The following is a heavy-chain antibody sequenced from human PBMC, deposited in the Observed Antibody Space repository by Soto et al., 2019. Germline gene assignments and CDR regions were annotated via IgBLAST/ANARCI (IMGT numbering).Heavy chain of an antibody. CDR3: ASGDTDMIPQT. V-gene: IGHV1-69*06. CDR1: GGTFSSYA. D-gene: IGHD2-21*01. J-gene: IGHJ5*02. Sequence: ASVKVSCTASGGTFSSYAISGVRQAPGQGLEWMGGIIPIFGTANYAQKFQGRVTITAEKSTSTAYMELTSLRSEDTAVYYCASGDTDMIPQTLGQRNLVTVCS. CDR2: IIPIFGTA.